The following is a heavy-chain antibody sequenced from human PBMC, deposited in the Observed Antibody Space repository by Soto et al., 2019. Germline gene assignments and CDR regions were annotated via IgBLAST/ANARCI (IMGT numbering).Heavy chain of an antibody. D-gene: IGHD5-18*01. J-gene: IGHJ4*02. Sequence: SETLSLTCAVYGGSFSGYYWSWIRQPPGKGLEWIGEINHSGSTNYNPSLKSRVTISVDTSKNQFSLKLSSVTAADTAVYYCARSAQLWSRKPKNSRTFDYWGQGTLVTVSS. CDR3: ARSAQLWSRKPKNSRTFDY. V-gene: IGHV4-34*01. CDR2: INHSGST. CDR1: GGSFSGYY.